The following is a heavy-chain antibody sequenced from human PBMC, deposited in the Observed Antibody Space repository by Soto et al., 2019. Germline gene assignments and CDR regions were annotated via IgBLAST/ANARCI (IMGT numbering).Heavy chain of an antibody. CDR2: ISGSGGST. CDR3: ADSKEWDLRTNYYYYYGMDV. V-gene: IGHV3-23*01. CDR1: GFTFSSYA. J-gene: IGHJ6*02. D-gene: IGHD1-26*01. Sequence: PGGSLRLSCAASGFTFSSYAMSWVRQAPGKGLEWVSAISGSGGSTYYADSVKGRFTISRDNSKNTLYLQMNSLRAEDTAVYYCADSKEWDLRTNYYYYYGMDVWGQGTTVTVSS.